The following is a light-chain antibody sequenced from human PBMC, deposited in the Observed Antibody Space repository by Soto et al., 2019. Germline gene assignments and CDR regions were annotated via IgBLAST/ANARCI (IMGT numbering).Light chain of an antibody. Sequence: QSVLTQPASVSGSPGQSITISCTGTSSDVGGYNYVSWYQQHPGKAPKLMIYEVSNRPSGVSNRFSGSKSGNTASLTISGLQAEDEGDYYCSSYTSSTTLVFGTETKVTVL. CDR2: EVS. CDR3: SSYTSSTTLV. V-gene: IGLV2-14*01. J-gene: IGLJ1*01. CDR1: SSDVGGYNY.